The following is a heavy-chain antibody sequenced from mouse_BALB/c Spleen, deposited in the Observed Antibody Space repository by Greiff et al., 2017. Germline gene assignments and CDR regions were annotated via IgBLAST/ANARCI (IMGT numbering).Heavy chain of an antibody. J-gene: IGHJ4*01. CDR1: GFTFSNYW. V-gene: IGHV6-6*02. Sequence: EVQRVESGGGLVQPGGSMKLSCVASGFTFSNYWMNWVRQSPEKGLEWVAEIRLKSNNYATHYAESVKGRFTISRDDSKSSVYLQMNNLRAEDTGIYYCTRGEYDYVDAMDYWGQGTSVTVSS. CDR2: IRLKSNNYAT. CDR3: TRGEYDYVDAMDY. D-gene: IGHD2-4*01.